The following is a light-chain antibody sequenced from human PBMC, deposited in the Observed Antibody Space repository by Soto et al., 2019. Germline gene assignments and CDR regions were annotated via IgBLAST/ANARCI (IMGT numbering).Light chain of an antibody. CDR2: GAS. Sequence: EIVLTQSPGTLSLSPGERATLSCRASQSVSSSYLAWYQHKPGQAPRLLIYGASSRATGIPDRFSGSGSGTDFTLTISRLEPEDFAVDYCQQYGSSPTFGGGTKVESK. CDR3: QQYGSSPT. CDR1: QSVSSSY. J-gene: IGKJ4*01. V-gene: IGKV3-20*01.